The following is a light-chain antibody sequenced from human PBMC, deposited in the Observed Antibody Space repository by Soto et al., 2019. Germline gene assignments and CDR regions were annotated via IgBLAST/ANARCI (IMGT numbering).Light chain of an antibody. CDR1: SSNIGGNS. CDR2: DDN. J-gene: IGLJ1*01. V-gene: IGLV1-51*01. CDR3: GSWDSSLSAYV. Sequence: QFALTQPPSVSAAPGQKVTISCSGSSSNIGGNSVSWYQQLPGTAPKLLIYDDNKRPSGIPDRFSGSKSGTSATLGITGFQTGDEADYYCGSWDSSLSAYVFRTGTKVTVL.